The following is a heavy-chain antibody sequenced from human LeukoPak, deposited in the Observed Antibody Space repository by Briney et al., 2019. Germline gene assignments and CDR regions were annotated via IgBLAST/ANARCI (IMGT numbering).Heavy chain of an antibody. Sequence: SETLSLTCTVSGGSISGDHWSWIRQPPGKGLEWIGYIYYTGTTNYNPSLKSRVSMSVDTSKNQFSLKLMSVTAADAALYYCARVRYCSDTACFGFDAWGQGTLVTVSS. CDR1: GGSISGDH. CDR2: IYYTGTT. V-gene: IGHV4-59*01. J-gene: IGHJ5*02. D-gene: IGHD2-15*01. CDR3: ARVRYCSDTACFGFDA.